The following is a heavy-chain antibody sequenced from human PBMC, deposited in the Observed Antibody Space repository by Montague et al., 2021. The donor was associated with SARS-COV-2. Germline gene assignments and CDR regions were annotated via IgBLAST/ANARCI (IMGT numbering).Heavy chain of an antibody. Sequence: CAISGDSVSRNSAAWNWNRQSSPSDLEWLGVTYYRFKWYNDYAVSVKSRITINPDTSKNQISLQLNSVTPEDTAVYYCARTSASSDYWGQGTLVTVSS. J-gene: IGHJ4*02. CDR3: ARTSASSDY. CDR2: TYYRFKWYN. D-gene: IGHD1-26*01. CDR1: GDSVSRNSAA. V-gene: IGHV6-1*01.